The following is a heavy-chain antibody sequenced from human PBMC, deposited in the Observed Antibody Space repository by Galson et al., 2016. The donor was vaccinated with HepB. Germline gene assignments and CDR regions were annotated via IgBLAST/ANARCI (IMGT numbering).Heavy chain of an antibody. CDR3: TRTISATAGID. CDR2: IKQDGSEK. CDR1: GFIFSSYA. J-gene: IGHJ4*02. D-gene: IGHD6-13*01. V-gene: IGHV3-7*04. Sequence: SLRLSCAASGFIFSSYAMTWVRQAPGKGLEWLANIKQDGSEKYYVDSVRGRFTIPRDNAMNSLYLHMSSLRAEDTALYYCTRTISATAGIDWGQGTLVTVSS.